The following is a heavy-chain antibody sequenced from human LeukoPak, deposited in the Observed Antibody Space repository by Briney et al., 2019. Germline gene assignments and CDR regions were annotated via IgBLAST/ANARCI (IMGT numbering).Heavy chain of an antibody. D-gene: IGHD3-10*01. J-gene: IGHJ4*02. Sequence: PGGSLRLSCAASGFTFSNYWMTWVRQAPGKGLEWVAHIKRDGSEKYYVDSVRGRFTVSRDNAKNSLYLEMNSLRAEDTAVYYCAKVQKSAGWFGNLFLDYWGQGSLVTVS. CDR2: IKRDGSEK. CDR3: AKVQKSAGWFGNLFLDY. V-gene: IGHV3-7*01. CDR1: GFTFSNYW.